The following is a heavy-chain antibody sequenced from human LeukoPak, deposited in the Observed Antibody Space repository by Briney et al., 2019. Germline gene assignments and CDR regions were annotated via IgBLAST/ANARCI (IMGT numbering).Heavy chain of an antibody. CDR1: GFTFSSYW. CDR2: IKQDGSEK. Sequence: GGSLRLSCAASGFTFSSYWMSWVRQAPGKGLEWVANIKQDGSEKYYVDSVKGRFTISRDNAKNSLYLQMNSLRAEDTAVYYCARDGRQGWKLVAFDYWGQGTLVTVSS. J-gene: IGHJ4*02. V-gene: IGHV3-7*01. CDR3: ARDGRQGWKLVAFDY. D-gene: IGHD4-23*01.